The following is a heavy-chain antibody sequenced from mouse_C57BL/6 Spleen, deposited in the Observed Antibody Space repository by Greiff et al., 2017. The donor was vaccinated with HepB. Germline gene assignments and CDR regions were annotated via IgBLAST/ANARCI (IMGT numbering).Heavy chain of an antibody. CDR2: ISSGGSYT. D-gene: IGHD3-2*02. CDR3: ASRQLRLQAWFAY. J-gene: IGHJ3*01. Sequence: EVKLMESGGDLVKPGGSLKLSCAASGFTFSSYGMSWVRQTPDKRLEWVATISSGGSYTYYPDSVKGRFTISRDNAKNTLYLQMSSLKSEDTAMYYCASRQLRLQAWFAYWGQGTLVTVSA. V-gene: IGHV5-6*01. CDR1: GFTFSSYG.